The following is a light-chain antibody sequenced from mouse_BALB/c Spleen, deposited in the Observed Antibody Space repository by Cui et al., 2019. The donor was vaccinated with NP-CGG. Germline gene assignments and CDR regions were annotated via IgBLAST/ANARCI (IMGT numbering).Light chain of an antibody. V-gene: IGLV1*01. CDR1: TGAVTTSNY. CDR3: ALWYSNHWV. CDR2: GTN. J-gene: IGLJ1*01. Sequence: QAVLSQKSVLTTSPGETVTLTCRSSTGAVTTSNYANWVQEKPDHLFTGLIGGTNNRAPGVPARFSGSLIGDKAALTITGAQTEDEAIYFCALWYSNHWVFGGGTKLTVL.